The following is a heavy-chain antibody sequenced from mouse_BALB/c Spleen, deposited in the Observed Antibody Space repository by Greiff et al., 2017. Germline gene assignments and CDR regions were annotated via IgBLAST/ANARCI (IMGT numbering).Heavy chain of an antibody. CDR1: GFSLTSYG. Sequence: QVQLQQSGPGLVAPSQSLSITCTVSGFSLTSYGVHWVRQPPGKGLEWLGVIWAGGSTNYNSALMSRLSISKDNSKSQVFLKMNSLQTDDTAMYYCAGVGGRYGGWYFDVWGAGTTVTVSS. CDR2: IWAGGST. V-gene: IGHV2-9*02. CDR3: AGVGGRYGGWYFDV. D-gene: IGHD2-14*01. J-gene: IGHJ1*01.